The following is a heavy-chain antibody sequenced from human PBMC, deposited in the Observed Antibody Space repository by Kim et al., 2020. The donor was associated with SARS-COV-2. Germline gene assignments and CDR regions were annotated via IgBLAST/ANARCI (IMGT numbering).Heavy chain of an antibody. CDR3: AKGTSVWYGYFGD. J-gene: IGHJ4*02. V-gene: IGHV3-23*01. CDR1: KFTFSSYA. Sequence: GGSLRLSCAASKFTFSSYAMTWVRQAPGKGLEWVSSISGSGDSTASADSVKGRFTISRDNSKNTLYLQMNSLRAEDAAIYYCAKGTSVWYGYFGDWGQGTPVTVSS. D-gene: IGHD6-19*01. CDR2: ISGSGDST.